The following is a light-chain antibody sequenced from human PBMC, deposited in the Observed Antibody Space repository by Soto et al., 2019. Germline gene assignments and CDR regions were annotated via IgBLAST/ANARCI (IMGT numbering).Light chain of an antibody. CDR3: SSYTSSSTPSHG. CDR2: DVS. J-gene: IGLJ1*01. CDR1: RSDVGGYNY. V-gene: IGLV2-14*01. Sequence: QSVLTQPASVSGSPGQSITLSCTGTRSDVGGYNYVSWYQQHPGKAPKLMVYDVSNRPSGVSNRFSGSKSGNTASLTISGLQAEDEADYYCSSYTSSSTPSHGFGTGTKVTVL.